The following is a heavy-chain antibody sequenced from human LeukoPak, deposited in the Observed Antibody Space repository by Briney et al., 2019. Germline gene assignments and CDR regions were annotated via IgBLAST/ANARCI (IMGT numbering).Heavy chain of an antibody. J-gene: IGHJ4*02. Sequence: PSETLSLTCTVSGGSISSSSYYWGWIRQPPGKGLEWIGSIYYSGSTYYNPSLKSRVTISVDTSKNQFSLKLSSVTAADTAVYYCARTDSGYDSFDYWGQGTLVTVSS. CDR3: ARTDSGYDSFDY. D-gene: IGHD5-12*01. V-gene: IGHV4-39*01. CDR1: GGSISSSSYY. CDR2: IYYSGST.